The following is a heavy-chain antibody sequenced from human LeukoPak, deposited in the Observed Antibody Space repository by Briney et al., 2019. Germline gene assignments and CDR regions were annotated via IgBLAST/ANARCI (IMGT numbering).Heavy chain of an antibody. D-gene: IGHD4-17*01. CDR2: IYYSGST. CDR3: ARDDYGFDY. V-gene: IGHV4-59*01. J-gene: IGHJ4*02. Sequence: PSETLSLTCTVSGGSISSYYWSWIRQPPGKGLEWIGYIYYSGSTNYNPSLKSRVTISVDTSKNQFSLKLSSVTAADTAVYYCARDDYGFDYWGRGTLVTVSS. CDR1: GGSISSYY.